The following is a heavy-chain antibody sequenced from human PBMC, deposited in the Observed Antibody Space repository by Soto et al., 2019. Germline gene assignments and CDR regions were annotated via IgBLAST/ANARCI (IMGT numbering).Heavy chain of an antibody. CDR1: GYTFTGYY. J-gene: IGHJ4*02. D-gene: IGHD3-3*01. V-gene: IGHV1-18*04. CDR2: ISGYNGNT. CDR3: ARDRPTIFGGGTPFEY. Sequence: ASVKVSCKASGYTFTGYYMHWVRLAPGQGLEWMGWISGYNGNTNYAHKLQGRVTMTTDTSTSTAYMELRSLRSDDTAVYYCARDRPTIFGGGTPFEYWGRGTLVTVS.